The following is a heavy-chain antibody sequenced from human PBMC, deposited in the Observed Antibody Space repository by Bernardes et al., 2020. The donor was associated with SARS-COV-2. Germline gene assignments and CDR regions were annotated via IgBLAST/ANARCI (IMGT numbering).Heavy chain of an antibody. D-gene: IGHD6-13*01. CDR2: INHSGST. CDR3: AREPLGIAAANWFDP. V-gene: IGHV4-34*01. Sequence: SETLSPTCAAYGGSFSGYYWSRTRQPPAKGLEWIWEINHSGSTNYNPSLKSQVTISVDTHKNQFALKLNSVTAADTAVYYCAREPLGIAAANWFDPWGQGALVTVSA. J-gene: IGHJ5*02. CDR1: GGSFSGYY.